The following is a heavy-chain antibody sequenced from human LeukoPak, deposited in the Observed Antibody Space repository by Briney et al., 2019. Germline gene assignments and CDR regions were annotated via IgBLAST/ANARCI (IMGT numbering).Heavy chain of an antibody. J-gene: IGHJ5*02. Sequence: PSETLSLTCTVSGGSISSYYWSWIRQPPGKGLEWIGYIYYSGSTNYNPSLKSRVTISVDTSKNQFSLKLSSVTAADTAVYYCARDAAPWVGYSNWFDPWGQGTLVTVSS. CDR1: GGSISSYY. CDR3: ARDAAPWVGYSNWFDP. D-gene: IGHD5-18*01. CDR2: IYYSGST. V-gene: IGHV4-59*01.